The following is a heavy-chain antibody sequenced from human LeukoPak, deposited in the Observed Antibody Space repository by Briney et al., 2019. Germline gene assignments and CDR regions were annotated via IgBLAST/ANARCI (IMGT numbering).Heavy chain of an antibody. CDR1: GGSFSGYY. V-gene: IGHV4-34*01. J-gene: IGHJ4*02. D-gene: IGHD6-19*01. Sequence: PSETLSLTCAVYGGSFSGYYWSWIRQPPGKGLEWIGEINHRGSTNYNPSLKSRVTISVDTSKNQFSLKLSSVTAADTAVYYCARERSSGWYLRSKYYFDYWGQGTLVTVSS. CDR3: ARERSSGWYLRSKYYFDY. CDR2: INHRGST.